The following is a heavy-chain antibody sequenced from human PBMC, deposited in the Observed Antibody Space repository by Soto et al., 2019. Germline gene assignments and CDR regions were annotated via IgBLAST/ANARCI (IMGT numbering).Heavy chain of an antibody. V-gene: IGHV4-59*08. Sequence: PSETLSLTCTVSCGSISSYYWSWIRQPPGKGLEWIGYIYYSGSTNYNPSLKSRVTISVDTSKNQFSLKLSSVTAADTAVYYCARHPYDFWSGYYGDYYYYMDVWGKGTTVTVSS. CDR3: ARHPYDFWSGYYGDYYYYMDV. D-gene: IGHD3-3*01. J-gene: IGHJ6*03. CDR1: CGSISSYY. CDR2: IYYSGST.